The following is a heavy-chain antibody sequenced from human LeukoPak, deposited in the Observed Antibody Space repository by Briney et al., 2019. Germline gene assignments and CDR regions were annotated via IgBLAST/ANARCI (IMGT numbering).Heavy chain of an antibody. CDR2: IYYSGST. CDR3: ARHVRAWGGPDY. V-gene: IGHV4-59*08. D-gene: IGHD3-16*01. Sequence: PSETLSLTCGVYGGSLSGYYWSWIRQPPGKGLEWIGYIYYSGSTNYNPSLKSRVTISVDTSKNQFSLKLSSVTAADTAVYYCARHVRAWGGPDYWGQGTLVTVSS. J-gene: IGHJ4*02. CDR1: GGSLSGYY.